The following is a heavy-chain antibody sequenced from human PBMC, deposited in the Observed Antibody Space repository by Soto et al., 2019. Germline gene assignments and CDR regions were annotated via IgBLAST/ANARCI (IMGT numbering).Heavy chain of an antibody. CDR1: GGTFSSYA. J-gene: IGHJ6*02. D-gene: IGHD2-2*02. CDR2: IIPIFGTA. V-gene: IGHV1-69*06. CDR3: ASKYCSSTSCYMGSTYYYYGMDV. Sequence: ASVKVPCKASGGTFSSYAISWVRQAPGQGLEWMGGIIPIFGTANYAQKFQGRVTITADKSTNTAYMELSSLRSEDTAVYYCASKYCSSTSCYMGSTYYYYGMDVWGQGTTVTVSS.